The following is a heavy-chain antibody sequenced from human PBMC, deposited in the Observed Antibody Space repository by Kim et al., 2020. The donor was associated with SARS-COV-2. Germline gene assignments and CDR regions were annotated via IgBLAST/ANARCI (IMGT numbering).Heavy chain of an antibody. Sequence: GGSLRLSCTASGCTFSSYGMNWVRQAPGKGLEWVSVIYTGAVSTYYADSVKGRFTISRDDSKNTLYLQMNSLRAEDTAVYYCAKDSGGGYYYYYGMDVWG. CDR3: AKDSGGGYYYYYGMDV. CDR1: GCTFSSYG. D-gene: IGHD3-10*01. V-gene: IGHV3-23*03. CDR2: IYTGAVST. J-gene: IGHJ6*01.